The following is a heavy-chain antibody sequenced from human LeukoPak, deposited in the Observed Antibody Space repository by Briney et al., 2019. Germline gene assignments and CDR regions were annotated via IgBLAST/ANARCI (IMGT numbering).Heavy chain of an antibody. V-gene: IGHV1-18*01. CDR2: ISVYNGHT. CDR3: ARGAYQNFDA. J-gene: IGHJ5*02. Sequence: ASVKVSCKASGYTFTTYGISWVRQAPGQGLEWMGWISVYNGHTDYAQKLQGRVTMTTDTSTSTAYMELRSLRSDDTAVYYCARGAYQNFDAWGQGTLVTVSS. D-gene: IGHD2-2*01. CDR1: GYTFTTYG.